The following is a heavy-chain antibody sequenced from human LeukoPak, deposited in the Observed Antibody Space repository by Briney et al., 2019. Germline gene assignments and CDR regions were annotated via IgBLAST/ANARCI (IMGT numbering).Heavy chain of an antibody. V-gene: IGHV3-33*01. CDR1: GFTFSSYG. CDR3: TTLGYTSGWYEY. Sequence: GGSLRLSCAASGFTFSSYGMHWVRQAPGKGLEWVAGIWEDGSNIYYADSVKGRFTISRDNSKNTLYLRMNSLRAEDTAVYYCTTLGYTSGWYEYWGQGTLVTVSS. J-gene: IGHJ4*02. CDR2: IWEDGSNI. D-gene: IGHD6-19*01.